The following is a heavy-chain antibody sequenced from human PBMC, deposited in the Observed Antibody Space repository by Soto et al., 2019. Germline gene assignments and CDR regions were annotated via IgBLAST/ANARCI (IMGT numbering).Heavy chain of an antibody. CDR3: ARGPNWGYRFDS. Sequence: QVQLVQSGAEVKKPGSSVKVSCEASGGTFSGNAISWVRQAPGQGPEWMGGLIPLFGTTQHAQNFQDRVTITADKSTSTAYMELTSLRFEDTAIYYCARGPNWGYRFDSWGQGTLVTVSS. CDR2: LIPLFGTT. V-gene: IGHV1-69*06. D-gene: IGHD7-27*01. J-gene: IGHJ4*02. CDR1: GGTFSGNA.